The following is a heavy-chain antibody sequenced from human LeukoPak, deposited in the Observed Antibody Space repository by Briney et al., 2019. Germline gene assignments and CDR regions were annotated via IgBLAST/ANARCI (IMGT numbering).Heavy chain of an antibody. D-gene: IGHD1-26*01. CDR3: AVRGRYFFDY. J-gene: IGHJ4*02. CDR2: ISGSGGST. V-gene: IGHV3-23*01. Sequence: GGSLTLSCAASEFTVSVNYMSWVRQAPGKGLEWVSAISGSGGSTYYADSVKGRFTISRDNSKNTLYLQMKSLRAEDTAVYYCAVRGRYFFDYWGQGALVTVSS. CDR1: EFTVSVNY.